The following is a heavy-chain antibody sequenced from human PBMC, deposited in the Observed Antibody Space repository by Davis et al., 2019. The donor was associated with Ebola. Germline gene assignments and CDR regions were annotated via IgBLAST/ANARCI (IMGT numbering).Heavy chain of an antibody. Sequence: PGGSLRPPCAPLGSTFSNYAMSWAPQAPGKGLECVQSISDSGGSTPYADSVSGRFTISRDSSKTTLYLQMNSLRTEDTAVYYCAKDQKWERPHYFDYWGRGTLVTVSS. CDR3: AKDQKWERPHYFDY. V-gene: IGHV3-23*01. D-gene: IGHD1-26*01. CDR2: ISDSGGST. CDR1: GSTFSNYA. J-gene: IGHJ4*02.